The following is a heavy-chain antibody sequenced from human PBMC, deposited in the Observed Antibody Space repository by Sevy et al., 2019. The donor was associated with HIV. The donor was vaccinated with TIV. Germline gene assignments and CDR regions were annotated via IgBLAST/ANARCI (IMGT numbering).Heavy chain of an antibody. D-gene: IGHD3-16*01. Sequence: SQTLSLTCAISGDSVSSNSAAWNWIRQSPSRGLEWLGRTYYRSKWYNDYAVSVKSRITINPDTSKNQFSLQLNSVTPXXXXXXXXXXXXXXXIGDWFDPWGQGTLVTVSS. CDR2: TYYRSKWYN. CDR1: GDSVSSNSAA. J-gene: IGHJ5*02. V-gene: IGHV6-1*01. CDR3: XXXXXXXIGDWFDP.